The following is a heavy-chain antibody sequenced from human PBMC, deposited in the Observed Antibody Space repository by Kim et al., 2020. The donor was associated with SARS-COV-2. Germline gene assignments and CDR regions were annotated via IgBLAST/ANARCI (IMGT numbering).Heavy chain of an antibody. D-gene: IGHD3-22*01. V-gene: IGHV3-23*01. Sequence: GGSLRLSCAASGFTFSSYAMSWVRQAPGKGLEWVSAISGSDGSTYYADSVKGRFTISRDNSKNTLYLQMNSLRAEDTAVYYCAKDMGQTRITRIGYGMDVWGQGTTVTVSS. CDR2: ISGSDGST. J-gene: IGHJ6*02. CDR1: GFTFSSYA. CDR3: AKDMGQTRITRIGYGMDV.